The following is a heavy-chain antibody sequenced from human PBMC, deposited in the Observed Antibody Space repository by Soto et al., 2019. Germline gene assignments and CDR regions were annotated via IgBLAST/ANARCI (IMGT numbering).Heavy chain of an antibody. Sequence: SSETLSLTCTVSGGSISSVGYFWTWIRQHPAKGLEWIGHISYSGSTNYNPSLKSRVTISVDTSKNQFSLKLSSVTAADTAVYYCARTYGDCFDYWGQGTLVTVSS. D-gene: IGHD4-17*01. V-gene: IGHV4-61*08. CDR3: ARTYGDCFDY. CDR1: GGSISSVGYF. CDR2: ISYSGST. J-gene: IGHJ4*02.